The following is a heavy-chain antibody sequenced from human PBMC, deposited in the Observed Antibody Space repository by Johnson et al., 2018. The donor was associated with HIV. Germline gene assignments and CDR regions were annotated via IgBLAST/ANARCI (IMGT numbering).Heavy chain of an antibody. CDR3: AREGGGYDGKGAFDI. V-gene: IGHV3-7*01. J-gene: IGHJ3*02. Sequence: VESGGGSIQPGGSLRLSCAASGFTFSRYWMSWVRQAPGKGLEWVANIKQDGSEKYYVDSMKGRFTISRDNAKNSLYLQMNSLRAEDTAVYYCAREGGGYDGKGAFDIWGQGTMVTVSS. CDR2: IKQDGSEK. CDR1: GFTFSRYW. D-gene: IGHD5-12*01.